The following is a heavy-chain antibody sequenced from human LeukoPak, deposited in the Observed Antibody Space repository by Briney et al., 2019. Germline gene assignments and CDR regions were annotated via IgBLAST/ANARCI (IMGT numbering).Heavy chain of an antibody. CDR1: GFSLGTSEVG. D-gene: IGHD2-15*01. CDR3: AHRRADCTGGSCYRWFDP. J-gene: IGHJ5*02. V-gene: IGHV2-5*02. CDR2: IYWDDDK. Sequence: ESGPTLVKPTQTLTLTCTFSGFSLGTSEVGVGWIRQPPGKALEWLALIYWDDDKRYSPSLKSRLTITKDASKNQVVLIMTNMDPVDTATYYCAHRRADCTGGSCYRWFDPWGQGTLVTVSS.